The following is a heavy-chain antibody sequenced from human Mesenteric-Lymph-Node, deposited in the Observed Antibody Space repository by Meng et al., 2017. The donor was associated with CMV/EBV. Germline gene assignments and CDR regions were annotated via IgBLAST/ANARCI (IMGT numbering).Heavy chain of an antibody. CDR2: INHSGST. D-gene: IGHD6-6*01. CDR3: ARGRGSSIFDY. V-gene: IGHV4-34*01. CDR1: GGSFSGYY. Sequence: GSLSLTCAVYGGSFSGYYWSWIRQPPGKGLEWIGEINHSGSTNYNPSLKSRVTISVDTSKNQFSLKLSSVTAADTAVYYCARGRGSSIFDYWGQGTLVTVSS. J-gene: IGHJ4*02.